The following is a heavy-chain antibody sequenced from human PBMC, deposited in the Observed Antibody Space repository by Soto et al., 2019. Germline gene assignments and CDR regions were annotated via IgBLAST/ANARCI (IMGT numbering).Heavy chain of an antibody. Sequence: ASVKVSCKASGYTFTSYDINWVRQATGQGLEWMGWMNPNSGNTGYAQKFQGRVTMTRNTSISTAYMELSSLRSEDTAVYYCARVVRRITIFGVVYPYYYYMDVWGKGTTVTVSS. V-gene: IGHV1-8*01. CDR1: GYTFTSYD. CDR2: MNPNSGNT. D-gene: IGHD3-3*01. J-gene: IGHJ6*03. CDR3: ARVVRRITIFGVVYPYYYYMDV.